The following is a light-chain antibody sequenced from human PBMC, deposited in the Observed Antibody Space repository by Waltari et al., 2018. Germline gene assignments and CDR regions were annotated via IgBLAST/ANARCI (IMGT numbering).Light chain of an antibody. Sequence: QSALTQPASVSGSPGQSITISCTGTSNNVGSYYLVSWYQQHPGRAPKLMIYDVNKRPLGVSNRCSGSKSGNTASLTISGLQAEDEAEYYCCSYAGSSTYVLFGGGTKLTVL. CDR1: SNNVGSYYL. J-gene: IGLJ2*01. CDR2: DVN. V-gene: IGLV2-23*02. CDR3: CSYAGSSTYVL.